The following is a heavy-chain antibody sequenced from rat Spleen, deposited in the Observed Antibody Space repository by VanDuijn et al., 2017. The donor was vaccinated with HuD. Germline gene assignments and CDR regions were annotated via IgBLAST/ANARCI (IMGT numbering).Heavy chain of an antibody. CDR3: ARTYGGYTGHWFAY. Sequence: QVQLKESGPGLVQPSQTLSLTCTVSGLSLTTNSVSWIRQPPGKGLEWMGVIWGNGRPNSNSALKSRLRIRRDTSKSQVFLKMNSLHTEDTAIYFCARTYGGYTGHWFAYWGPGTLVTVSS. CDR1: GLSLTTNS. CDR2: IWGNGRP. V-gene: IGHV2-1*01. D-gene: IGHD1-11*01. J-gene: IGHJ3*01.